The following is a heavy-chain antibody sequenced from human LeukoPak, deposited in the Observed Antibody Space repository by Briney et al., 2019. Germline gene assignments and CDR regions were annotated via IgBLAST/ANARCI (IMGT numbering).Heavy chain of an antibody. CDR3: ARVIYCSSTSCDWFDP. J-gene: IGHJ5*02. V-gene: IGHV3-21*01. CDR1: GYTFSSYS. CDR2: ISSSSSYI. Sequence: GGSLRLSCAASGYTFSSYSMNWVRQAPGEGLEWVSSISSSSSYIYYADSVKGRFTISRDNAKNSLYLQMNSLRAEDTAVYYCARVIYCSSTSCDWFDPWGQGTLVTVSS. D-gene: IGHD2-2*01.